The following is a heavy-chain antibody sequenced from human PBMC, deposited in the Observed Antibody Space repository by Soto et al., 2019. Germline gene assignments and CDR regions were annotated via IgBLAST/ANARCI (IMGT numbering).Heavy chain of an antibody. Sequence: RASVKVSFKASGYTFTSYDINWVRQATGQGLEWMGWMNPNSGNTGYAQKFQGRVTMTRNTSISTAYMELSSLRSEDTAVYYCARGHLQSYTAMVCWGQGTLVTVSS. J-gene: IGHJ4*02. V-gene: IGHV1-8*01. CDR1: GYTFTSYD. D-gene: IGHD5-18*01. CDR2: MNPNSGNT. CDR3: ARGHLQSYTAMVC.